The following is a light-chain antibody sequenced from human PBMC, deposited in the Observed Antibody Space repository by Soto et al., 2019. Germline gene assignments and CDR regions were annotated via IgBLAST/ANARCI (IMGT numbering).Light chain of an antibody. CDR3: QHYNSYSEA. Sequence: DIQMTQSPSTLSGSVGDIVTITCRASQTISSWLAWYQQKPGKAPKIMIYKASTLKSGVPSRFSGSGSGTECTLTISSLQPDDVATYYCQHYNSYSEAFGQGTKVDIK. J-gene: IGKJ1*01. CDR1: QTISSW. V-gene: IGKV1-5*03. CDR2: KAS.